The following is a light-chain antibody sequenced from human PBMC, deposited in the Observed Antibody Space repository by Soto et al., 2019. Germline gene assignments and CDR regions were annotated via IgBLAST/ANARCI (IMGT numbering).Light chain of an antibody. Sequence: QSALTQPASVSGSPGQSIAISCTGTSSDVGGYGYASWYQQLPGKAPKLMIYDVNNRPAGASNRLSGSKSGNTASLTISGLQAEDEADYYCSSYPSRSTHVFGTGTKLTVL. CDR1: SSDVGGYGY. CDR3: SSYPSRSTHV. CDR2: DVN. J-gene: IGLJ1*01. V-gene: IGLV2-14*03.